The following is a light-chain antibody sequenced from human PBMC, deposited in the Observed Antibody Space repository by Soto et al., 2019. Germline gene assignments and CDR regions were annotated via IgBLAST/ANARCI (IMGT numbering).Light chain of an antibody. CDR2: GAS. V-gene: IGKV3-20*01. Sequence: ESVLTQSPGTLSLSPGERATLSCRAGQSITTSYLAWYQQRFGQAPRLLIYGASSRAPGIPDRFSGSVSGTDFTLTISRLEPEDFAVYYCQQYGSSITFGQGTRLEIK. J-gene: IGKJ5*01. CDR1: QSITTSY. CDR3: QQYGSSIT.